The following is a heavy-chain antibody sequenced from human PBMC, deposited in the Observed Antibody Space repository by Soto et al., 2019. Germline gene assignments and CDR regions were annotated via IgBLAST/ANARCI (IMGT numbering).Heavy chain of an antibody. CDR3: AREDKYGHYVDY. CDR1: GFTVSSNY. V-gene: IGHV3-53*01. D-gene: IGHD4-17*01. CDR2: IYSGGST. J-gene: IGHJ4*02. Sequence: GGSLRLSCAASGFTVSSNYMSWVRQAPGKGLEWVSVIYSGGSTYYAYSVKGRFTISRDNSKNTLYLQMNSLRAEDTAGYYYAREDKYGHYVDYRGQGTLVTVSS.